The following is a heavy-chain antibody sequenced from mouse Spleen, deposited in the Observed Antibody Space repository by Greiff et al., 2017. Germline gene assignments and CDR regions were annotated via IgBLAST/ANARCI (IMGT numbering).Heavy chain of an antibody. CDR2: ISSGSSTI. Sequence: EVKLVESGGGLVKPGGSLKLSCAASGFTFSDYGMHWVRQAPEKGLEWVAYISSGSSTIYYADTVKGRFTISRDNAKNTLFLQMTSLRSEDTAMYYCARTRYGLGWFAYWGQGTLVTVSA. CDR1: GFTFSDYG. J-gene: IGHJ3*01. D-gene: IGHD1-1*02. V-gene: IGHV5-17*01. CDR3: ARTRYGLGWFAY.